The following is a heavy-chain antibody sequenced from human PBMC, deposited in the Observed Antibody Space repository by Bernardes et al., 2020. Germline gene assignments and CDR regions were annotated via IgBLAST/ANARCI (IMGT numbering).Heavy chain of an antibody. CDR1: GFTFSSYW. CDR3: ARDRPTDSSSPDYYYYYGMDV. J-gene: IGHJ6*04. D-gene: IGHD6-6*01. Sequence: GGSLRLSCAASGFTFSSYWMHWVRQAPGKGLVWVSRINSDGSSTSYADSVKGRFTISRDNAKNTLYLQMNSLRAEDTAVYYCARDRPTDSSSPDYYYYYGMDVWGKGTTVTVSS. CDR2: INSDGSST. V-gene: IGHV3-74*01.